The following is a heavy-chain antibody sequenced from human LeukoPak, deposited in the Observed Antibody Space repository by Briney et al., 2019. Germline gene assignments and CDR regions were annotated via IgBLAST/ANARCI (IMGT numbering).Heavy chain of an antibody. CDR1: GFTFSSYG. Sequence: GGSLRLSCGASGFTFSSYGMHWVRQAPGKGLEWVAFIRYDGSNKYYADSVKGRFTISRDNSKNTLYLQMNSLRAEDTAVYYCAKDLKQYSGSYYYFDYWGQGTLVTVSS. CDR3: AKDLKQYSGSYYYFDY. V-gene: IGHV3-30*02. D-gene: IGHD3-10*01. J-gene: IGHJ4*02. CDR2: IRYDGSNK.